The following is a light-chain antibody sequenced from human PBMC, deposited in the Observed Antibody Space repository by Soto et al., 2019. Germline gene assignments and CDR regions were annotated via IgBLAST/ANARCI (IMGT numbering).Light chain of an antibody. CDR2: DAS. Sequence: EIVLTQSPATLSLSPGERVTLSCRASQNVSTYLAWYQQKPGQAPRLLIYDASDRATGIPARFSGSGSGTDFPLTISSLEPEYFAVYDCQQRTNWLTFGPGTKVDIK. CDR1: QNVSTY. CDR3: QQRTNWLT. V-gene: IGKV3-11*01. J-gene: IGKJ3*01.